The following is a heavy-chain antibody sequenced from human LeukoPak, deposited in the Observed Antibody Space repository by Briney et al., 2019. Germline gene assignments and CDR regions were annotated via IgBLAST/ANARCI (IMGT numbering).Heavy chain of an antibody. D-gene: IGHD3-22*01. V-gene: IGHV4-39*07. CDR2: IYYSGST. J-gene: IGHJ4*02. CDR3: ARGDYYDSSGYYTRLDY. Sequence: SETLSLTCTVSGGSISSSTYYWGWIRQPPGKGLEWIGTIYYSGSTYYNPSLKSRVTISVDTSQNQFSLKLSSVTAADTAVYYCARGDYYDSSGYYTRLDYWGQGTLVTVSS. CDR1: GGSISSSTYY.